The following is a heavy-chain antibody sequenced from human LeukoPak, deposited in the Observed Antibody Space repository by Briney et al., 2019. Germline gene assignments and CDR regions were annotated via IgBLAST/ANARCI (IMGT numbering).Heavy chain of an antibody. CDR3: ARDFHYDRSGYYADWYFDL. Sequence: ASVKVSCKASGYTFTSYYMHWVRQAPGQGLEWMGIINPSGGSTSYAQKFQGRVTMTRDTSTSTVYMELSSLRSEDTAVYYCARDFHYDRSGYYADWYFDLWGRGTLVTVSS. CDR1: GYTFTSYY. V-gene: IGHV1-46*01. D-gene: IGHD3-22*01. J-gene: IGHJ2*01. CDR2: INPSGGST.